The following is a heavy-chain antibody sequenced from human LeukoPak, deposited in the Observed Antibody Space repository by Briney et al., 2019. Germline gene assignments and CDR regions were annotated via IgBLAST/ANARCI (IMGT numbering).Heavy chain of an antibody. Sequence: PGGSLRLSCAASGFTVSSNYMSWVRQAPGKGLEWVSVIYSGGSTYYADSVKGRFTISRDNSKNTLYLQMNSLRAEDTAVYYCARDSGYSGYDFPYLDYWGQGTLVTVSS. CDR1: GFTVSSNY. CDR3: ARDSGYSGYDFPYLDY. CDR2: IYSGGST. J-gene: IGHJ4*02. V-gene: IGHV3-66*01. D-gene: IGHD5-12*01.